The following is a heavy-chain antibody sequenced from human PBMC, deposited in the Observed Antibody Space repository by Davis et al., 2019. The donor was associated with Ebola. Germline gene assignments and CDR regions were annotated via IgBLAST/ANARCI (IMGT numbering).Heavy chain of an antibody. CDR2: ISGSGGST. D-gene: IGHD2-2*02. V-gene: IGHV3-23*01. Sequence: GESLKISCAASGFTFSSYAMSWVRQAPGKGLEWVSAISGSGGSTYYADSVKGRFTISRDNSKNTRYQQMNSLRAEDTAVYYCAKDGGDIVVVPAAIRWFDPWGQGTLVTVSS. J-gene: IGHJ5*02. CDR3: AKDGGDIVVVPAAIRWFDP. CDR1: GFTFSSYA.